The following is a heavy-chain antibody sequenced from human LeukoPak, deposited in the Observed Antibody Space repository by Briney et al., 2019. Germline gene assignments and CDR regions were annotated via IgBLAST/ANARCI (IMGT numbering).Heavy chain of an antibody. J-gene: IGHJ4*02. D-gene: IGHD5-18*01. CDR2: ISYDGSNK. CDR3: ARASPGDTAMVLLGCDY. Sequence: GGSLRLSCAASGFTFSSYAMHWVRQAPGKGLERVAVISYDGSNKYYADSVKGRFTISRDNSKNTLYLQMNSLRAEDTAVYYCARASPGDTAMVLLGCDYRGQGTLVTVSS. V-gene: IGHV3-30-3*01. CDR1: GFTFSSYA.